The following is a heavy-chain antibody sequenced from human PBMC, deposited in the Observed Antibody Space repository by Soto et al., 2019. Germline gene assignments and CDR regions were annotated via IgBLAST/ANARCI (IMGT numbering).Heavy chain of an antibody. J-gene: IGHJ5*02. CDR3: ARGRSNQYESSPPPKFDP. V-gene: IGHV3-13*01. CDR1: GFTFSTYD. Sequence: EVQLVESGGGLVQPGGSLRLSCAASGFTFSTYDMHWVRQATGKGLEWVSAIGTNRDTYYLDSVKGRFTISRENAKNSVYLQMNRPRAGDPAVYYCARGRSNQYESSPPPKFDPWGRGTLVTVSS. CDR2: IGTNRDT. D-gene: IGHD2-8*01.